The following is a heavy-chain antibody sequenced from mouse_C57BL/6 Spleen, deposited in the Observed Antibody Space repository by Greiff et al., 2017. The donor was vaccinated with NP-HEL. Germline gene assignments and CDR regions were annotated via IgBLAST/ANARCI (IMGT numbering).Heavy chain of an antibody. CDR1: GFTFSDYG. J-gene: IGHJ3*01. Sequence: EVKLVESGGGLVKPGGSLKLSCAASGFTFSDYGMHWVRQAPEKGLEWVAYISSGSSTIYYADTVKGRFTIARDNAKNTLILQMNSLRSEDTAMYYCERFYSNYPLAYWGQGTLVTVSA. CDR2: ISSGSSTI. D-gene: IGHD2-5*01. V-gene: IGHV5-17*01. CDR3: ERFYSNYPLAY.